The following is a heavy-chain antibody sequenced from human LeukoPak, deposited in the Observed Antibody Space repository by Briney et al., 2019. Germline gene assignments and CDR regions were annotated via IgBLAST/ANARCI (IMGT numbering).Heavy chain of an antibody. J-gene: IGHJ3*02. CDR3: AKGDHVLLWFGELSGAFDI. D-gene: IGHD3-10*01. CDR2: IWYDGSNK. Sequence: GGSLRLSCAASGFTFSSYGMHWVRQAPGKGLEWVAVIWYDGSNKYYADSVKGRFTISRDNSKNTLYLQMNSLRAEDTAVYYCAKGDHVLLWFGELSGAFDIWAKGQWSPSLQ. CDR1: GFTFSSYG. V-gene: IGHV3-33*06.